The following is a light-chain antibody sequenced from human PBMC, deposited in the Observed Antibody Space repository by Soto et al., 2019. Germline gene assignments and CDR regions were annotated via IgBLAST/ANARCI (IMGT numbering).Light chain of an antibody. CDR2: GDI. CDR3: QSYDSSLSRYV. Sequence: QSVLTQPPSVSGAPGQRVTISCTGSSSNIGAGYDVQWYQQLPGTAPKLLIYGDINRPSRVPDRFSGSKSGTSASLAITGLQAEDEADYYCQSYDSSLSRYVFGTGTKLTVL. CDR1: SSNIGAGYD. V-gene: IGLV1-40*01. J-gene: IGLJ1*01.